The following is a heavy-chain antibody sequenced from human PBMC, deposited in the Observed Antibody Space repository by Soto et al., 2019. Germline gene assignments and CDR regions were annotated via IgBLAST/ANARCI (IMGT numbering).Heavy chain of an antibody. J-gene: IGHJ6*03. D-gene: IGHD3-10*01. CDR3: ARDRGDDAHDYYYNPLDV. V-gene: IGHV3-21*01. CDR1: GFTFRTYT. Sequence: AGGSLRLSCISSGFTFRTYTMNWARQAPGKGLEWVSGIRGFSPYTFYAESVKGRFTISRDNAKNSLYLQMNSLRAEDTAVYYCARDRGDDAHDYYYNPLDVWGQGTTVTVSS. CDR2: IRGFSPYT.